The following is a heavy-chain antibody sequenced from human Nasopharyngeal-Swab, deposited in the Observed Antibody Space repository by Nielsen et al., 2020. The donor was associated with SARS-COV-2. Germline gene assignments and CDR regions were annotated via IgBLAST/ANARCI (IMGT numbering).Heavy chain of an antibody. D-gene: IGHD3-10*01. V-gene: IGHV3-23*01. Sequence: WIRQPPGKGLEWVSAISGSGGSTYYADSVKGRFTISRDNSKNTLYLQMNSLRAEDTAAYYCAKRTMVRGLDYWGQGTLVTVSS. J-gene: IGHJ4*02. CDR3: AKRTMVRGLDY. CDR2: ISGSGGST.